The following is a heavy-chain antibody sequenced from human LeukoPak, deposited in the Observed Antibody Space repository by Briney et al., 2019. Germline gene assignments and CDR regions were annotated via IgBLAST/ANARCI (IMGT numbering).Heavy chain of an antibody. V-gene: IGHV3-21*06. Sequence: GGSLRLSCAASGFIFNTHSMNWVRQAPGKGLEWVSAISRSSSSIKYADSVKGRFTISRDDAKSSVYLEMNRLRADDTAVYYCAKVGTGNQYGSGDFDLWGQGSLVTVSS. CDR2: ISRSSSSI. CDR1: GFIFNTHS. CDR3: AKVGTGNQYGSGDFDL. J-gene: IGHJ4*02. D-gene: IGHD3-10*01.